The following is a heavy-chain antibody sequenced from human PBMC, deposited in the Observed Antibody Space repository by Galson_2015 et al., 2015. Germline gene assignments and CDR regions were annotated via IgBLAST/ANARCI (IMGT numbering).Heavy chain of an antibody. V-gene: IGHV3-30*18. CDR2: ISYDGANR. J-gene: IGHJ4*02. Sequence: SLRLSCAASGFTFSPFGMHWVRQAPGKGLEWVAIISYDGANRYYADSVKGRFTTSKDNSKNTLYLQMNSLRAEDTAVYYCAKDGTDTRRLADYFDYWGQGTRVTVSS. D-gene: IGHD1-14*01. CDR3: AKDGTDTRRLADYFDY. CDR1: GFTFSPFG.